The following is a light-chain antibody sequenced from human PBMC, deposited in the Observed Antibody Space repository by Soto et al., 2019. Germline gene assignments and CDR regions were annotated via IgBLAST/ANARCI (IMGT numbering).Light chain of an antibody. CDR2: DVS. J-gene: IGLJ1*01. V-gene: IGLV2-14*01. Sequence: QSALTQPASVSGSPGQSITISCTGTSSDVGGYNYVSWYQQHPGKAPKLKIYDVSNRPSGVSNRFSGSKSGNTASLTIFGLQAEDEADYYCSSYTSSSTLFYVFGTGTRSPS. CDR1: SSDVGGYNY. CDR3: SSYTSSSTLFYV.